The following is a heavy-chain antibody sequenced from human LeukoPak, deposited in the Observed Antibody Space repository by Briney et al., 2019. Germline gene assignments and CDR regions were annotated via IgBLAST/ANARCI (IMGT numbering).Heavy chain of an antibody. J-gene: IGHJ6*03. CDR3: AAGLRGSPNYYYYMDV. CDR2: IEEDGSEK. CDR1: AFTFSDYW. Sequence: GSLRLSCVASAFTFSDYWMTWVRQAPGKGLERVANIEEDGSEKYYVDSVKGRFTISRDNSKNSLYLQMNSLRAEDTALYYCAAGLRGSPNYYYYMDVWGKGTTVTVSS. V-gene: IGHV3-7*03.